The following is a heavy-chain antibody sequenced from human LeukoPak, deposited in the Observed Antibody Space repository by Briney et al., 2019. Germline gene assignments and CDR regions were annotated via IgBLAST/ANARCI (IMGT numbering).Heavy chain of an antibody. CDR2: ISWNSGSI. V-gene: IGHV3-9*01. CDR3: AKGRLMVYAISFYYYYGMDV. J-gene: IGHJ6*02. D-gene: IGHD2-8*01. Sequence: PGGSLRLSCAASGFTFDDYAMHWVRQAPGKGLEWVSGISWNSGSIGYADSVKGRFTISRDNAKNSLYLQMNSLRAEDTALYYRAKGRLMVYAISFYYYYGMDVWGQGTTVTVSS. CDR1: GFTFDDYA.